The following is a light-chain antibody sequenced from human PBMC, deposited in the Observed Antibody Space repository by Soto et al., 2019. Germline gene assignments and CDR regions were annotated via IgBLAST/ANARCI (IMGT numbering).Light chain of an antibody. Sequence: QSALTQPASVSGSPGQSITISCTGTTSDVCGYNYVSWYQQHPGKAPKVMIYEVTNRPSGVSNRFSGSKSGNTASLTISGLQAEDEADYYCSSFTSSHTWVFGGGTKLTVL. J-gene: IGLJ3*02. V-gene: IGLV2-14*01. CDR3: SSFTSSHTWV. CDR1: TSDVCGYNY. CDR2: EVT.